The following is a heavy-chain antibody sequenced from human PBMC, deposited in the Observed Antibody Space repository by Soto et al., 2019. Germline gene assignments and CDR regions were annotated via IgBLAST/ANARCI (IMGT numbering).Heavy chain of an antibody. Sequence: PGGSLRLSCAASGFTFSDYYMSWIRQAPGKGLDWASYISSSGSTIYYADSVKGRFTISRDNDKNSLYLQMNSLGAEDTVVYYCARHNAGSGYSPLVYYGMEVWGQGTTVTVCS. V-gene: IGHV3-11*01. CDR3: ARHNAGSGYSPLVYYGMEV. CDR1: GFTFSDYY. D-gene: IGHD3-22*01. J-gene: IGHJ6*02. CDR2: ISSSGSTI.